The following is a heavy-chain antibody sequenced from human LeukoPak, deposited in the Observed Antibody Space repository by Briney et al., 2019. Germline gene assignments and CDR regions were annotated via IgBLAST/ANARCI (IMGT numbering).Heavy chain of an antibody. CDR1: GYSFTSYG. CDR2: ISTDNGNT. V-gene: IGHV1-18*04. D-gene: IGHD5-18*01. Sequence: GASVKVSCKSSGYSFTSYGINWVRQAPGQGLEWMGWISTDNGNTDYAQNLQGRVTMTTDTSTSTAYMEVRSLRSDDTAAYYCARAYSYGYGPLDYWGQGTLVTVSS. J-gene: IGHJ4*02. CDR3: ARAYSYGYGPLDY.